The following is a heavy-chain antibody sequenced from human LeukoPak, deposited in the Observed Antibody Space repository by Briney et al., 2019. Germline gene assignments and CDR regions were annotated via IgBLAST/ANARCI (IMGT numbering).Heavy chain of an antibody. J-gene: IGHJ3*02. CDR1: GFTFSTYC. CDR2: ICPDGTVP. Sequence: GGSLRLSCAASGFTFSTYCMHWVRQAPGKGPMWVSRICPDGTVPNYADSVKARFIISRDNARNTVYLQMNSLRAEDTAVYYCAKVEYYYDSSGYYPDAFDIWGQGTMVTVSS. CDR3: AKVEYYYDSSGYYPDAFDI. V-gene: IGHV3-74*01. D-gene: IGHD3-22*01.